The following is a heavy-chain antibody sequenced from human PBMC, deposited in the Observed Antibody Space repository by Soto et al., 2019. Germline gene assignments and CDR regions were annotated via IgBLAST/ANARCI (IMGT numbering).Heavy chain of an antibody. D-gene: IGHD5-12*01. CDR2: INHSGST. CDR1: GGSFSGYY. CDR3: ARGGGRWSGYSYYYYYGMDV. V-gene: IGHV4-34*01. Sequence: SETLSLTCAVYGGSFSGYYWSWIRQPPGKGLEWIGEINHSGSTNYNPSPKSRVTISVDTSKNQFSLKLSSVTAADTAVYYCARGGGRWSGYSYYYYYGMDVWGQGTTVTVSS. J-gene: IGHJ6*02.